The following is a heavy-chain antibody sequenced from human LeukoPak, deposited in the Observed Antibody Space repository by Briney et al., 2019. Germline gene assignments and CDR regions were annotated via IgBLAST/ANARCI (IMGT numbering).Heavy chain of an antibody. J-gene: IGHJ3*02. Sequence: SETLSLTCAVYGVSFSGYYWSWIRQPPGKGLEWLGEINHSGSTNYNPSLKSRVTISVDTSKNQFSLKLSSVTAADTAVYYCARGGSSGYYGGAFDIWGQGTMVTVSS. CDR2: INHSGST. CDR3: ARGGSSGYYGGAFDI. V-gene: IGHV4-34*01. CDR1: GVSFSGYY. D-gene: IGHD3-22*01.